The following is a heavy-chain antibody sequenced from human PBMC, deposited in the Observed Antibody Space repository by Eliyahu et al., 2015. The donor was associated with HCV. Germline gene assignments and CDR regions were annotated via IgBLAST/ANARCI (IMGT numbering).Heavy chain of an antibody. D-gene: IGHD4-17*01. J-gene: IGHJ4*02. CDR3: AKVRIADPRSYGDYVHD. V-gene: IGHV4-31*03. CDR2: IYYTGSA. Sequence: QMQLQESGPGLVKPSQTLSLTCSVSGGSIXSNXDYWSWIRQRPGKGLEWIGYIYYTGSAYYNPSLKSRVTLSIDTSKNQFSLRLSSVTAADTAVYFCAKVRIADPRSYGDYVHDWGQGTLVTVSS. CDR1: GGSIXSNXDY.